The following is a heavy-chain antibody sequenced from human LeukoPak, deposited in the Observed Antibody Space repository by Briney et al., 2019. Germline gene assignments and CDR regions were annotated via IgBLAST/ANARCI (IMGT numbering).Heavy chain of an antibody. CDR3: AISAAAVTPAFDY. Sequence: GESLKISCKGSGYSFTSYWIGWVRQMPGKGLEWMGIIYPGDSDTRYSPSFQGQVTISADKSISPAYLQWSSLKASDTAMYYCAISAAAVTPAFDYWGQGTLVTVSS. CDR1: GYSFTSYW. J-gene: IGHJ4*02. V-gene: IGHV5-51*01. CDR2: IYPGDSDT. D-gene: IGHD6-13*01.